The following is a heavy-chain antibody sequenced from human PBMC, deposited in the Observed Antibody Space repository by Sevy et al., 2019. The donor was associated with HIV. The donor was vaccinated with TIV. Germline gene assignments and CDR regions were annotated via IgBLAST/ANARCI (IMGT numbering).Heavy chain of an antibody. CDR3: ARAPSGYYFYYFDY. J-gene: IGHJ4*02. V-gene: IGHV3-21*01. CDR2: ISQSSGYI. D-gene: IGHD3-22*01. Sequence: GGSLRLSCAASGFTFSSYSMNWVRQAPGKGLEWVSSISQSSGYIFYADSVKGRFTISRDNAKNSLYLQMNSLRAEDTAVYYCARAPSGYYFYYFDYWGQGTLVTVSS. CDR1: GFTFSSYS.